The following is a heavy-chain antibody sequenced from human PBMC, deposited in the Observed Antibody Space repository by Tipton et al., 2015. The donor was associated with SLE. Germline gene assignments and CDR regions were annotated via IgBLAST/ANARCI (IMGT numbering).Heavy chain of an antibody. CDR2: MNPSSGNT. Sequence: QVQLVQSGAEVKKPGASVKVSCKASGYTFTSYEINWVRQATGQGLEWMGWMNPSSGNTVYAQKFQGRVTMTRNTSITTAYMELSSLRSEDTAVYYCAAHDFWSGYPHYSYYFAMNVWGQGTTVTVSS. CDR3: AAHDFWSGYPHYSYYFAMNV. V-gene: IGHV1-8*01. J-gene: IGHJ6*02. D-gene: IGHD3-3*01. CDR1: GYTFTSYE.